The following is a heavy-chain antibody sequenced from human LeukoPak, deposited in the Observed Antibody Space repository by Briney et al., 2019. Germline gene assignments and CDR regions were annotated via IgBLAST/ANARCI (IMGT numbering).Heavy chain of an antibody. CDR1: GFSFSTSW. D-gene: IGHD1-26*01. CDR2: IHSDGTTT. V-gene: IGHV3-74*01. CDR3: ARENSGSYLFYYYYMDV. Sequence: GSLRLSCAASGFSFSTSWMHWVRLAPGKGLLWVSRIHSDGTTTIYADSVKGRFTISRDNTKNTLYLQMNSLRAEGTAVYYCARENSGSYLFYYYYMDVWGKGTTVTVSS. J-gene: IGHJ6*03.